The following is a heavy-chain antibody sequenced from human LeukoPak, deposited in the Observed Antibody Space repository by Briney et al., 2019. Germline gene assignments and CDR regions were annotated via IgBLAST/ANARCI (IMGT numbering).Heavy chain of an antibody. D-gene: IGHD3-22*01. V-gene: IGHV4-30-4*01. Sequence: SETLSLTCTVSGGSISSGDYYWSWIRQPPGKGLEWIGYIYYSGSTYYNPSLKSRVTISVDTSKNQFSLKLSSVTAADTAVYYRARGYYDSSGLFDYWGQGTLVTVSS. CDR2: IYYSGST. CDR3: ARGYYDSSGLFDY. CDR1: GGSISSGDYY. J-gene: IGHJ4*02.